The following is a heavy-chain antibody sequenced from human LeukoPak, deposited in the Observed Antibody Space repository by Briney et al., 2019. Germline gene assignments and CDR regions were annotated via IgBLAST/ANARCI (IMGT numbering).Heavy chain of an antibody. V-gene: IGHV1-2*06. CDR1: GYTFTGYY. CDR2: INPNSGGT. J-gene: IGHJ4*02. Sequence: ASVKVSCKASGYTFTGYYMHWVRQAPGQGLEWMGRINPNSGGTDYAQKFQGRVTMTRDTSINTAYMELSRLRSDDTAVYYCARETLTAQIDYWGQGTLVTVSS. CDR3: ARETLTAQIDY.